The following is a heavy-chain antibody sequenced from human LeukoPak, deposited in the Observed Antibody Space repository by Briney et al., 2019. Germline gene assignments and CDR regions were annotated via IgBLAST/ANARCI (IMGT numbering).Heavy chain of an antibody. CDR1: GFTFSSYS. D-gene: IGHD5-24*01. CDR2: ISSSSSTI. Sequence: PGGSLRLSCAASGFTFSSYSMSWVRQAPGKGLEWVSYISSSSSTIYYADSVKGRFTISRDNAKNSLYLQMNSLRDEDTAVYFCARDSDGYRGTYFDYWGQGTLVTASS. J-gene: IGHJ4*02. V-gene: IGHV3-48*02. CDR3: ARDSDGYRGTYFDY.